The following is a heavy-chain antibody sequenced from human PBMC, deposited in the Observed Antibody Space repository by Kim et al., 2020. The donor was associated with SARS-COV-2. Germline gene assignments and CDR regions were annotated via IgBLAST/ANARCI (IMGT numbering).Heavy chain of an antibody. CDR2: TYYRSKWYY. Sequence: SQTLSLTCAISGDSVSSNSAAWNWLRQSPSRGLEWLVRTYYRSKWYYAYAVSVKSRITITPDTSKNQFSLQLNSVTPEDTAVYYCARDRGTSGMPGWFDPWGQGTLVTVSS. CDR3: ARDRGTSGMPGWFDP. J-gene: IGHJ5*02. CDR1: GDSVSSNSAA. D-gene: IGHD1-1*01. V-gene: IGHV6-1*01.